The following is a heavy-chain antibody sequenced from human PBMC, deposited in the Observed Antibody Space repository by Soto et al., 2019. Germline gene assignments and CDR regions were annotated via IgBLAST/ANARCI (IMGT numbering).Heavy chain of an antibody. J-gene: IGHJ3*02. CDR3: AKIPHSSSWYLDAFDI. Sequence: EVQLLESGGGLVQPGGSLRLSCAASGFTFSSYAMSWVRQAPRKGLEWISAISGSGGSTYYADSVKGRFTISRDNSKNTLYLQINSLRAEDTAVYYCAKIPHSSSWYLDAFDIWGQGTMVTVSS. CDR1: GFTFSSYA. D-gene: IGHD6-13*01. CDR2: ISGSGGST. V-gene: IGHV3-23*01.